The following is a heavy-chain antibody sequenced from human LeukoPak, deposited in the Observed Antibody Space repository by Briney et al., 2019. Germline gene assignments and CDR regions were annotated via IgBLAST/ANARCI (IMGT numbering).Heavy chain of an antibody. D-gene: IGHD3-22*01. CDR3: TTGGPYYDTSGYYF. Sequence: PGGSLRLSCAASGFTFSNAWMSWVRQAPGKGLEWVGRFKSKTDGGTTDYAAPVKGRFTISRDDSKNTLYLQMNSLKTEDTAVYYCTTGGPYYDTSGYYFWGQGTLVTVSS. CDR2: FKSKTDGGTT. J-gene: IGHJ4*02. V-gene: IGHV3-15*01. CDR1: GFTFSNAW.